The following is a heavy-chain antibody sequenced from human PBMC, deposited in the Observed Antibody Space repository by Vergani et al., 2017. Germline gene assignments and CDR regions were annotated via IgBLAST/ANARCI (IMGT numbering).Heavy chain of an antibody. CDR1: GYTFTSYG. CDR2: ISAYNGNT. V-gene: IGHV1-18*01. CDR3: ASDPALAGTTWGWGY. J-gene: IGHJ4*02. Sequence: QVQLVQSGAEVKKPGASVKVSCTASGYTFTSYGIRWVRQAPGQGLEWMGWISAYNGNTNYAQKLQGRVTMTTDTSTSTAYMELRSLRSDDTAVYYCASDPALAGTTWGWGYWGQGTLVTVSS. D-gene: IGHD6-19*01.